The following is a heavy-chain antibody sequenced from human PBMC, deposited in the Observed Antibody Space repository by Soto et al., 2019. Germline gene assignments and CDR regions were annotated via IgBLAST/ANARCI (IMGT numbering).Heavy chain of an antibody. V-gene: IGHV1-18*01. CDR2: ISPSNDNS. CDR3: SREGGNTGTSDY. D-gene: IGHD1-7*01. Sequence: QVQMVQSGAEVKKPVTSVKVSCKASGYAFIKYAVPWVRQAPGDGLEWMGWISPSNDNSYSAQKFQDRVTMSTETSSNTAYMERRHLTYDYTAGYYCSREGGNTGTSDYCCKWTLVTVSS. CDR1: GYAFIKYA. J-gene: IGHJ4*02.